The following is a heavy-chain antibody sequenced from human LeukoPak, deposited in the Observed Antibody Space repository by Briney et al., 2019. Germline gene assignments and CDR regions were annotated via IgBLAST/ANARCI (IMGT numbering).Heavy chain of an antibody. CDR1: GYTLTELS. CDR3: ATAPNYYDSSGYYDY. CDR2: FDPEDGET. J-gene: IGHJ4*02. Sequence: ASVKVSCKVSGYTLTELSMHWVRQAPGKGLEGMGGFDPEDGETIYAQKFQGRVTMTEDTSTDTAYMELSSLRSEDTAVYYCATAPNYYDSSGYYDYWGQGTLVTVSS. V-gene: IGHV1-24*01. D-gene: IGHD3-22*01.